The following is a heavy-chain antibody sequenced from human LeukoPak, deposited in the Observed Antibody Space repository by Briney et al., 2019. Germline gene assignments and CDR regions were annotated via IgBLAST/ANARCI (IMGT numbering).Heavy chain of an antibody. CDR3: ARGGDIVVVVAATHYYYYGMDV. J-gene: IGHJ6*02. CDR2: IIPIFGTA. D-gene: IGHD2-15*01. CDR1: GYTFTGYY. Sequence: SVKVSCKASGYTFTGYYMHWVRQAPGQGLEWMGGIIPIFGTANYAQKFQGRVTITADESTSTAYMELSSLRSEDTAVYYCARGGDIVVVVAATHYYYYGMDVWGQGTTVTVSS. V-gene: IGHV1-69*13.